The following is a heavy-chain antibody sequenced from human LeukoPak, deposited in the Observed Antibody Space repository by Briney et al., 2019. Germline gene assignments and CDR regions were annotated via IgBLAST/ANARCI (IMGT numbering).Heavy chain of an antibody. Sequence: ASVKVSCKASGYTFTSYDINWVRQAPGQGLEWIGWINPNSGGTNYAQKFQGRVTMTRDTSISTAYMELSRLRSDDTAVYYCAGDRIMITFGGVIAPPDFDYWGQGTLVTVSS. CDR2: INPNSGGT. CDR3: AGDRIMITFGGVIAPPDFDY. J-gene: IGHJ4*02. V-gene: IGHV1-2*02. D-gene: IGHD3-16*02. CDR1: GYTFTSYD.